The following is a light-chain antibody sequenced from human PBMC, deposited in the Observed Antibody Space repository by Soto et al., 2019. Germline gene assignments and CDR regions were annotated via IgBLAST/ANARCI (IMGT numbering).Light chain of an antibody. CDR3: QHYGPSFLLT. Sequence: EIVLTQSPGTVSLSPGERATLSCRASQSVNSNYLAWYQQKPGQAPRLLMYYASTRATGIPDRFSGSGSGTDFTLTINRLEPEDFAVYYCQHYGPSFLLTFGGGTKVEIK. V-gene: IGKV3-20*01. CDR2: YAS. CDR1: QSVNSNY. J-gene: IGKJ4*01.